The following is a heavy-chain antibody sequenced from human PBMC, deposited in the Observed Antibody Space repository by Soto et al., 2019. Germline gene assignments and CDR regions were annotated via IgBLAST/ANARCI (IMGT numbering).Heavy chain of an antibody. CDR1: GFTVSTKY. V-gene: IGHV3-66*01. CDR3: ARDPWAADY. J-gene: IGHJ4*02. D-gene: IGHD3-16*01. CDR2: IYSGGST. Sequence: EVQLVESGGGLVQPGGSLRLSCAASGFTVSTKYMSWVRQAPGKGLEWVSVIYSGGSTFYADSVRGRFTICRDNSKNTVNLQMISLRAEDTDVYYYARDPWAADYWGQGTLVTVSS.